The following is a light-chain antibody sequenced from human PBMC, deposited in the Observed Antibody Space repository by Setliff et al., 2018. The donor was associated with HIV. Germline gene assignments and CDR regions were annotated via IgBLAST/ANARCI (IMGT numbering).Light chain of an antibody. Sequence: ALTQPRSVSGSPGQSVTISCTGTSSDVGDYNHVSWYQQHPGRAPKLIIYDANKRPSGVPDRFSASKSGNTASLTISGLQAEDEADYYCSYAGKFAGLLGGGTKGTVL. CDR1: SSDVGDYNH. CDR2: DAN. CDR3: CSYAGKFAGL. J-gene: IGLJ2*01. V-gene: IGLV2-11*01.